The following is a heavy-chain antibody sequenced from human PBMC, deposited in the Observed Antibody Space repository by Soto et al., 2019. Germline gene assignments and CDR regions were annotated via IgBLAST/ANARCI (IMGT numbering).Heavy chain of an antibody. Sequence: QVQLVQSGAEVKKPGASVKVSCKASGYTFTSYYMHWVRQAPGQGLEWMGIINPSGGSTSYAQKSQGRVTMTRDTSTSTVYMELSSLRSEDTAVYYCARVYSGYDSNYYYYGMDVWGQGTTVTVSS. CDR3: ARVYSGYDSNYYYYGMDV. CDR1: GYTFTSYY. V-gene: IGHV1-46*01. J-gene: IGHJ6*02. D-gene: IGHD5-12*01. CDR2: INPSGGST.